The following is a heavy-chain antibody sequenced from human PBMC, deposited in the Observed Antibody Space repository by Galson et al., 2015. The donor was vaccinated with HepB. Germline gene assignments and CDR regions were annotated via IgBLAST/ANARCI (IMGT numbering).Heavy chain of an antibody. CDR3: APQNYDSSDSYY. D-gene: IGHD3-22*01. Sequence: ETLSLTCTVSGGSISSSTYYWGWIRQPPGKGLEWIGSIYYSGTTYYNPSLKSRVTISVDTSKNQFSLKLSSVTAADTAVYYCAPQNYDSSDSYYWGQGTLVTVSS. CDR1: GGSISSSTYY. CDR2: IYYSGTT. V-gene: IGHV4-39*01. J-gene: IGHJ4*02.